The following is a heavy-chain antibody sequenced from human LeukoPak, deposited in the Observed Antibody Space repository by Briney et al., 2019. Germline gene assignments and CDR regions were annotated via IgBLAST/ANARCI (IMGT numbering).Heavy chain of an antibody. Sequence: ASVKVSCKVSGYTLTELSMHWVRQAPGKGLEWMGGFDPEDGETIYAQKFQGRVTMTRDTSTSTVYMELSSLRSEDTAMYYCARVRDYGGNTDAFDIWGQGTMVTVSS. CDR1: GYTLTELS. D-gene: IGHD4-23*01. CDR2: FDPEDGET. J-gene: IGHJ3*02. V-gene: IGHV1-24*01. CDR3: ARVRDYGGNTDAFDI.